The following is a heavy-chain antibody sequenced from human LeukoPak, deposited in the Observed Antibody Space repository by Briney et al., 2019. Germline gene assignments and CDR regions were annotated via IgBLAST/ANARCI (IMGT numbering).Heavy chain of an antibody. CDR1: GYTFTSYD. V-gene: IGHV1-8*01. CDR2: INPNSGNT. J-gene: IGHJ5*02. Sequence: GASVKVSCKASGYTFTSYDINWVRQATGQGLEGMGWINPNSGNTGYAQKFQGRVTMTRNTSISTAYMELSSLRSEDTAVFYCARGNVVLPATYNWFDPWGQGTLVTVSS. CDR3: ARGNVVLPATYNWFDP. D-gene: IGHD2-2*01.